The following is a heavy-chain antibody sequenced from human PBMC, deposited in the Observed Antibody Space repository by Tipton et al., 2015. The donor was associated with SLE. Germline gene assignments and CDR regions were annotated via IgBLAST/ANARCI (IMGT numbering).Heavy chain of an antibody. CDR3: VRSSGYHIDF. Sequence: LRLSCAVYGGSFSGYYWTWIRQPPGKGLEWIGEINHSGNTNYSPSLKSRVIMSVDTSKNQFSLRLDSLTAADTAIYYCVRSSGYHIDFWGQGTLVTVSS. J-gene: IGHJ4*02. V-gene: IGHV4-34*01. CDR2: INHSGNT. D-gene: IGHD3-22*01. CDR1: GGSFSGYY.